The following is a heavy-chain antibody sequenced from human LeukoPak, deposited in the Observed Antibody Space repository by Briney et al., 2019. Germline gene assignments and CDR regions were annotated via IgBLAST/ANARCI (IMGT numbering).Heavy chain of an antibody. J-gene: IGHJ4*02. CDR2: INPIVGLA. V-gene: IGHV1-69*04. D-gene: IGHD3-3*01. CDR3: ATETIFGVITLYYFDY. CDR1: GGTFSNYA. Sequence: SVKVSCKASGGTFSNYAITWVRQAPGQGREWMGRINPIVGLANNAKKFQGRVTITADKSTSTAYMELSSLRSEDTAVYYCATETIFGVITLYYFDYWGQGTLVPVSS.